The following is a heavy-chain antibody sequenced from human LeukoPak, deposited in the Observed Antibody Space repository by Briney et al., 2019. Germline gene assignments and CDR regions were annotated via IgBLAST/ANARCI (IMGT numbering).Heavy chain of an antibody. CDR1: GGSISSTDW. J-gene: IGHJ2*01. V-gene: IGHV4-4*02. Sequence: PSETLSLTCAVSGGSISSTDWWSWVRQSPGKGLEWIGEIYHGGSTNYNPSLKSRVTISVDKSKNQFSLKLCSVTAADTAVYYCARLVYWYFDLWGRGTLVTVSS. CDR3: ARLVYWYFDL. CDR2: IYHGGST.